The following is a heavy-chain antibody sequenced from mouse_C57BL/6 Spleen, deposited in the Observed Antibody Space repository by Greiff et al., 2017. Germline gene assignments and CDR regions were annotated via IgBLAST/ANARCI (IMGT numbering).Heavy chain of an antibody. V-gene: IGHV1-52*01. Sequence: VHLVESGAELVRPGSSVKLSCKASGYTFTSYWMHWVKQRPIQGLEWIGNIDPSDSETHYNQKFKDKATLTVDKSSSTAYMQLSSLTSEDSAVYYCARRATVALDYWGQGTTLTVSS. CDR1: GYTFTSYW. CDR3: ARRATVALDY. CDR2: IDPSDSET. D-gene: IGHD1-1*01. J-gene: IGHJ2*01.